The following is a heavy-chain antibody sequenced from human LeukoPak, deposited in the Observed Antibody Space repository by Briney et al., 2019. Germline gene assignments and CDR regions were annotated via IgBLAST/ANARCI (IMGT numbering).Heavy chain of an antibody. V-gene: IGHV4-34*01. D-gene: IGHD3-10*01. CDR2: INHSGST. CDR3: ARGRYAYGSGPPTG. CDR1: GGSFSGYY. J-gene: IGHJ4*02. Sequence: PSETLSLTCAVYGGSFSGYYWSWIRQPPGKGLEWIGEINHSGSTNYNPSLKSRVTISVDTSKNQFSLKLISATAADTAVYYCARGRYAYGSGPPTGWGQGALVTVSS.